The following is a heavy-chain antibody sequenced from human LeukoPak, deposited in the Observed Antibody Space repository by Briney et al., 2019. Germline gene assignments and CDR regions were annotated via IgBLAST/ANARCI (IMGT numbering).Heavy chain of an antibody. J-gene: IGHJ4*02. CDR3: ARDASTINFDY. CDR2: INTKTGNP. D-gene: IGHD5/OR15-5a*01. CDR1: GYTFIGYS. Sequence: ASVNVSCKASGYTFIGYSVNWLRQAPGQGLEWMGWINTKTGNPTYAQGFTGRFVFSMDTSVSTAYLQISSLEAEDTAVCYCARDASTINFDYWGQGTLVTVSS. V-gene: IGHV7-4-1*02.